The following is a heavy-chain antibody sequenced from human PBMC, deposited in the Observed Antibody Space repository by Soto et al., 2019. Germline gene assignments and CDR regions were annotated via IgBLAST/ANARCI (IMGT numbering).Heavy chain of an antibody. V-gene: IGHV4-34*01. CDR1: GGSFSGYY. D-gene: IGHD3-10*01. Sequence: PSETLSLTCAVYGGSFSGYYWNWIRQPPGKGLEWIGEINHSGSTNYNPSLKSRVSISVGTSNNQFSLKPSSVTAADTAVYYCARGRGDGYNQDWYFDLWGRGTLVTVSS. CDR3: ARGRGDGYNQDWYFDL. CDR2: INHSGST. J-gene: IGHJ2*01.